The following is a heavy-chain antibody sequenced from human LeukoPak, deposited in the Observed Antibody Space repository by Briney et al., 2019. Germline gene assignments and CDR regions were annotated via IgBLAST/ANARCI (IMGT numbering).Heavy chain of an antibody. D-gene: IGHD2-2*01. Sequence: NPSETLSLTCTVSGGSISSGGYYWSWIRQHPGKGLEWIGYIYYSGSTYYNPSLKSRVTISVDTFKNQFSLKLSSVTAADTAVYYCARSWTRYCSSTSCYPPPFDPWGQGTLVTVSS. CDR1: GGSISSGGYY. J-gene: IGHJ5*02. CDR2: IYYSGST. V-gene: IGHV4-31*03. CDR3: ARSWTRYCSSTSCYPPPFDP.